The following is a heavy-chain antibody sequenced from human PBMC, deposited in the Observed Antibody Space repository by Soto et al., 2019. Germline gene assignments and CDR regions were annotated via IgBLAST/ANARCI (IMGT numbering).Heavy chain of an antibody. V-gene: IGHV4-4*02. J-gene: IGHJ5*02. CDR2: VNHSGST. D-gene: IGHD3-16*02. Sequence: TSETLCLTCAVSGGSISSSNWWSWIRQPPGKGLEWIGEVNHSGSTNYNPSLKSRVTISVDTSKNQFSLKLSSVTAADTAVYYCARVLSDRRRVFDPWGQGTLVTVSS. CDR3: ARVLSDRRRVFDP. CDR1: GGSISSSNW.